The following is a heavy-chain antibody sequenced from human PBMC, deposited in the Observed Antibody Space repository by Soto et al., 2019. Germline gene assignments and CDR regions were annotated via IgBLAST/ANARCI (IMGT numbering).Heavy chain of an antibody. CDR1: GGSISSCDHY. CDR3: ARKSNDYASRGYYNFDY. Sequence: PSETLSLTCTVSGGSISSCDHYWIWIRQPPGKGLEWIGYIYCSGSTYYNPSLKSRVTISVDTSKNQFSLKLSSVTAADTAVYYCARKSNDYASRGYYNFDYWGQGTLVTVSS. V-gene: IGHV4-30-4*01. CDR2: IYCSGST. J-gene: IGHJ4*01. D-gene: IGHD3-22*01.